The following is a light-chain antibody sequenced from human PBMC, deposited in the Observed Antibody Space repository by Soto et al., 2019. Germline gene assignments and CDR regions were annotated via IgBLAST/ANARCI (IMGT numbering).Light chain of an antibody. Sequence: EIVLTQSPGTLSLSPGERATLSCRASQSVSSSYLAWYQQKPGQAPRLLIYGASTRATVFPDRFSGSGSGTDFALTISRLEPEDFAVYYCQHYGGSLTFGGGTKVDIK. CDR3: QHYGGSLT. V-gene: IGKV3-20*01. J-gene: IGKJ4*01. CDR2: GAS. CDR1: QSVSSSY.